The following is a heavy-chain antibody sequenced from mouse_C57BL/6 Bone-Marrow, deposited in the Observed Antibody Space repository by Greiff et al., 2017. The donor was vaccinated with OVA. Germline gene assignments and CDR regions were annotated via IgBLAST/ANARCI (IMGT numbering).Heavy chain of an antibody. V-gene: IGHV5-17*01. CDR1: GFTFRDYG. Sequence: EVQRVESGGGLVKPGGSLKLSCAASGFTFRDYGMHWVRQAPEKGLEWVAYISSGSSTIYYADTVKGRFTISRDNAKNTLFLQMTSLRSEDTAMYYCARHYSNYGWYFDVWGTGTTVTVSS. D-gene: IGHD2-5*01. CDR2: ISSGSSTI. CDR3: ARHYSNYGWYFDV. J-gene: IGHJ1*03.